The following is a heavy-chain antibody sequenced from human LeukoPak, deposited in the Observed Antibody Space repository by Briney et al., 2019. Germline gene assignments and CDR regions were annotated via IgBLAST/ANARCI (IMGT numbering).Heavy chain of an antibody. CDR1: GFTFNSYG. J-gene: IGHJ4*02. D-gene: IGHD5-18*01. CDR2: ISYDGPNK. Sequence: GGSLRLSCAASGFTFNSYGMHWVRQAPGKGLEWVAVISYDGPNKYYADSVKGRFTISRDDSKSTLYLQMNRLRPEDTAVYYCAKEKLPSGYSFLTDYWGQGTLVTVSS. V-gene: IGHV3-30*18. CDR3: AKEKLPSGYSFLTDY.